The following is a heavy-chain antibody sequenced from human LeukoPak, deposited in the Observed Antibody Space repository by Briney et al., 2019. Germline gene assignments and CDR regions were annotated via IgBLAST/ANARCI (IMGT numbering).Heavy chain of an antibody. V-gene: IGHV3-23*01. CDR3: AKDSWGGYYYDSSGYYDY. D-gene: IGHD3-22*01. CDR2: ISGSGGST. CDR1: GFTFSRDA. J-gene: IGHJ4*02. Sequence: GGSLRLSCAPSGFTFSRDAMSWVRQAPGKGLEWVSAISGSGGSTYYADSVKGRFTISRDNSKNTLYLQMNSLRAEDTAVYYCAKDSWGGYYYDSSGYYDYWGQGTLVTVSS.